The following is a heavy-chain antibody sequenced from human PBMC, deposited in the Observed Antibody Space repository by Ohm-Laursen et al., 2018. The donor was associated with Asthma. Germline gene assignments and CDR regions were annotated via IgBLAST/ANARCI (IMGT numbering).Heavy chain of an antibody. CDR3: ARGRGFGYGIDY. V-gene: IGHV4-61*08. CDR1: GASVSSGGHY. J-gene: IGHJ4*02. D-gene: IGHD5-18*01. CDR2: VFYSGNT. Sequence: SETLSLTCTVSGASVSSGGHYWSWIRQPPGKGLEWIGHVFYSGNTLYNPSLMSRVTISEDTSKNQFSLTLSSVTAADTAIYYCARGRGFGYGIDYWGQGTLVTISS.